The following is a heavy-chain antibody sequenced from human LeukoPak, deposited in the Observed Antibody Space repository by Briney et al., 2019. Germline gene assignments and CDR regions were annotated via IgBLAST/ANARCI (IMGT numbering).Heavy chain of an antibody. CDR2: IYHSGST. Sequence: SETLSLTCAVSGGSISSSNWWSWVRQPPGKGLEWIGEIYHSGSTNYNPSLKSRVTISVDKSKNQFSLKLSSVTAADTAVYYCARGGPDSSGSTFFDYWGQGTLVTVSS. CDR3: ARGGPDSSGSTFFDY. CDR1: GGSISSSNW. D-gene: IGHD3-22*01. J-gene: IGHJ4*02. V-gene: IGHV4-4*02.